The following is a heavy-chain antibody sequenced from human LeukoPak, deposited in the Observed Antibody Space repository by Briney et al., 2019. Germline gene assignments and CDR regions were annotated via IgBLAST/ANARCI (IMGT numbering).Heavy chain of an antibody. CDR3: ARATMVRGVKTLDY. CDR2: ISSSSSTI. J-gene: IGHJ4*02. V-gene: IGHV3-48*04. CDR1: GFTFSSFS. Sequence: PGGSLRLSCAASGFTFSSFSMNWVRQAPGKGLEWVSYISSSSSTIYYADSVKGRFTISRDSAKNSLYLQMNSLRAEDTAVYYCARATMVRGVKTLDYWGQGTLVTVSS. D-gene: IGHD3-10*01.